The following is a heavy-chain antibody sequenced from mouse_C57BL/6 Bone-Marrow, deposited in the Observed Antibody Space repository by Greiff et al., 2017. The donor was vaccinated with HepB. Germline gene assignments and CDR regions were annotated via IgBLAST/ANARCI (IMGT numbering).Heavy chain of an antibody. CDR1: GFTFSSYA. D-gene: IGHD1-3*01. Sequence: DVKLVESGGGLVKPGGSLKLSCAASGFTFSSYAMSWVRQTPEKRLEWVATISDGGSYTYYPDNVKGRFTISRDNAKNNLYLQMSHLKSEDTAMYYCARDRYKGGYYFDYWGQGTTLTVSS. J-gene: IGHJ2*01. V-gene: IGHV5-4*01. CDR3: ARDRYKGGYYFDY. CDR2: ISDGGSYT.